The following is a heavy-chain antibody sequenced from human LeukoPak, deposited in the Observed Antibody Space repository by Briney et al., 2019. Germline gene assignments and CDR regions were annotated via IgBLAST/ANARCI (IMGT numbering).Heavy chain of an antibody. Sequence: GGSLRLPCAASGFSFSSYSMNWVRQAPGKGLEWVSYISSSTNTIYYADSVKGRFTISRDNAKNSLFLQMNSLRDEDTAVYYCARGGYGANDDAFDIWGQGTMVTVSS. CDR1: GFSFSSYS. V-gene: IGHV3-48*02. D-gene: IGHD4-23*01. J-gene: IGHJ3*02. CDR3: ARGGYGANDDAFDI. CDR2: ISSSTNTI.